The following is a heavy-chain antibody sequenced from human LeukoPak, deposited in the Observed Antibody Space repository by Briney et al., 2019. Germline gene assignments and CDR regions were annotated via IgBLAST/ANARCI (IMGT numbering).Heavy chain of an antibody. J-gene: IGHJ3*02. V-gene: IGHV3-30*02. CDR2: IRYDGSHK. D-gene: IGHD5-24*01. CDR1: GFTFSSYG. CDR3: EKDSGVGMATTFSIIDI. Sequence: PGGSLRLSCAASGFTFSSYGMHWVRQAPGKGLEWVAFIRYDGSHKYYADSVKGRLTISRDNSKNTLYLQMNSLRAEDTAVYYCEKDSGVGMATTFSIIDIWGQGTMVTVSS.